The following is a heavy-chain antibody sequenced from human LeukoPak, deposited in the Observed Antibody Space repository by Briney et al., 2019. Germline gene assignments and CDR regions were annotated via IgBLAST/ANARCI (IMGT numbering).Heavy chain of an antibody. CDR3: ATLGIPYYYDSSGYHLDY. Sequence: GASVKVSCKASGYTFTSYGISWVRQAPGQGLEWMGGIIPIFGTANYAQKFQGRVTITADESTSTAYMELSSLRSEDTAVYYCATLGIPYYYDSSGYHLDYWGQGTLVTVSS. D-gene: IGHD3-22*01. J-gene: IGHJ4*02. CDR2: IIPIFGTA. V-gene: IGHV1-69*13. CDR1: GYTFTSYG.